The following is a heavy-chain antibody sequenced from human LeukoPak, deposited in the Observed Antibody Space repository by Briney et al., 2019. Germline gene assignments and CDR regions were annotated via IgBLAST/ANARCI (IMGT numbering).Heavy chain of an antibody. CDR1: GFTFSSYW. V-gene: IGHV3-7*01. J-gene: IGHJ4*02. Sequence: GGSLRLSCAASGFTFSSYWMSWVRQAPGKGLEWVANIKKDGSNKYYADSVKGRFTISRDNSKNTLYLEMNSLRAEDTAVYYCVSPMIRGVTTYFDFWGQGTLVTVSS. CDR3: VSPMIRGVTTYFDF. D-gene: IGHD3-10*01. CDR2: IKKDGSNK.